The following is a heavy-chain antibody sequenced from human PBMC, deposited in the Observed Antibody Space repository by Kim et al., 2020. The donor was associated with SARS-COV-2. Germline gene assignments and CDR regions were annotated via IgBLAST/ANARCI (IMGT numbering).Heavy chain of an antibody. CDR1: GFTFSSYA. J-gene: IGHJ6*02. V-gene: IGHV3-23*01. D-gene: IGHD3-3*01. Sequence: GGSLRLSCAASGFTFSSYAMNWVRQAPGKGLEWVSAISGSGGGTYYADSVRGRFTISRDNSKNTLYLQMNSLRAEDTAVYYCAKDSLGSYYDFSSEYYKAVGPPDVWGQGTTVTVSS. CDR2: ISGSGGGT. CDR3: AKDSLGSYYDFSSEYYKAVGPPDV.